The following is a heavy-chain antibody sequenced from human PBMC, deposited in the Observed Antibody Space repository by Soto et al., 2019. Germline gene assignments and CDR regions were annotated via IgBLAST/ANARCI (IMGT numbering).Heavy chain of an antibody. J-gene: IGHJ6*03. V-gene: IGHV1-8*01. CDR3: AKGFHASGRFYYYMDV. CDR2: MNPNSGNT. Sequence: ASVKVSCKASGYTFTSYDINWVRQATGQGLEWMGWMNPNSGNTGYAQKFQGRVTMTRNTSISTAYMELSSLRSEDTAVYYCAKGFHASGRFYYYMDVWGKGTTVTVSS. CDR1: GYTFTSYD.